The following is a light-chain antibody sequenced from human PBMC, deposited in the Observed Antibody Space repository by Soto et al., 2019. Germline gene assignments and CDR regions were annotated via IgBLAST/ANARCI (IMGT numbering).Light chain of an antibody. CDR2: EVN. Sequence: QSVLTQPASVSGSPGQSITISCTGTSSDIGNYNYVSWYQHHPGKAPKLMIYEVNNRPSGVSNRFSGSKSANTASLTISGLQAEDEADYYCSSYTTSSTLVFGGGTKLT. CDR1: SSDIGNYNY. CDR3: SSYTTSSTLV. J-gene: IGLJ2*01. V-gene: IGLV2-14*01.